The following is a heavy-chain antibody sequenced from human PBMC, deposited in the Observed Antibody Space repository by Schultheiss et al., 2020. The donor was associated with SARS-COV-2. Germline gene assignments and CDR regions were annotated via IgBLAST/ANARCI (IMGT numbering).Heavy chain of an antibody. CDR3: AKDRALKPAAYYFDW. CDR1: GFTFSSYG. J-gene: IGHJ4*02. Sequence: GESLKISCAASGFTFSSYGMHWVRQAPGKGLEWVAVIWYDGSNKYYADSVKGRFTISRDNSKNTLYLQMNSLRIEDTAVYYCAKDRALKPAAYYFDWWGQGTLVTVSS. V-gene: IGHV3-30*02. D-gene: IGHD2-21*01. CDR2: IWYDGSNK.